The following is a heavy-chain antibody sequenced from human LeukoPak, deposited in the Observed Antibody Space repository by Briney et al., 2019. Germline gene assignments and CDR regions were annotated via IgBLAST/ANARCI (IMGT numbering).Heavy chain of an antibody. CDR1: GYTFNSYG. D-gene: IGHD3-16*01. CDR2: ISAYNGNT. V-gene: IGHV1-18*01. J-gene: IGHJ4*02. CDR3: ARGLGDYDPQYYFDY. Sequence: ASVKVSCKASGYTFNSYGISWVRQAPGQGLEWMGWISAYNGNTNYAQKLQGRVTMTTDTSTSTAYMELRSLRSDDTAVYYCARGLGDYDPQYYFDYWGQGTLVTVSS.